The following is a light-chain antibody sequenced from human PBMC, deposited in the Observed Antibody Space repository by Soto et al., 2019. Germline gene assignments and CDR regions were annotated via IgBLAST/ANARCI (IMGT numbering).Light chain of an antibody. CDR3: QHYNNWPYT. CDR2: GAS. J-gene: IGKJ2*01. V-gene: IGKV3-15*01. CDR1: QSVSSN. Sequence: EIVMTQSPATLSVSPGERATLSCRASQSVSSNLAWYQQKPGLAPRLLIYGASNRSTGIPARFSGSGCGTEFTLAISSLQSEDFAVYYCQHYNNWPYTFGQGTKLEIK.